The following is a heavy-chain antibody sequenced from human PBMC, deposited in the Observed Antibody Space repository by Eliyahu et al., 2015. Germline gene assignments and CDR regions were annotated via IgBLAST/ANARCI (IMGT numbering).Heavy chain of an antibody. V-gene: IGHV3-48*03. D-gene: IGHD3-10*01. CDR1: XLPFSSSE. Sequence: EVRLVESGGGLVQPGGSLRLSCAASXLPFSSSEMXWVRRAPGKGLEWISYISSSGSIIYYADSVKGRFAISRDNAKNSLNLQMNSLRAEDSAMYYCARYYSSGSSFDYWGQGTPVTVSS. J-gene: IGHJ4*02. CDR3: ARYYSSGSSFDY. CDR2: ISSSGSII.